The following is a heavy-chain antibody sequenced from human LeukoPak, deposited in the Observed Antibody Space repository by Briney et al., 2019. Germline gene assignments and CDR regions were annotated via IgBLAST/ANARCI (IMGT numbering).Heavy chain of an antibody. D-gene: IGHD6-13*01. Sequence: GGSLRLSCAASGFTFSSYGMHWVRQAPGKGLEWVAVIWYDGSNKYYADSVKGRFTISRDNSKNTLYLQMNSLRAEDTAAYYCAKDLIIAAAGTAFDIWGQGTMVTVSS. CDR1: GFTFSSYG. CDR3: AKDLIIAAAGTAFDI. V-gene: IGHV3-33*06. J-gene: IGHJ3*02. CDR2: IWYDGSNK.